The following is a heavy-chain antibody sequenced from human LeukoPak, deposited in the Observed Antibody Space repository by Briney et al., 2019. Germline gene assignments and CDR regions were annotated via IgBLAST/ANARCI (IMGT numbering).Heavy chain of an antibody. J-gene: IGHJ3*01. V-gene: IGHV3-74*03. Sequence: PGGSLRLSCAASGFTFSDYWMPWVRQAPGKELVWVSGISGDGYTTKYADSVQGRFGISSDNAVNTLYLQMNKLRAEDTAMYVFARDKYGGNLNPFEFWGQGTMVTVSS. CDR3: ARDKYGGNLNPFEF. D-gene: IGHD4-23*01. CDR2: ISGDGYTT. CDR1: GFTFSDYW.